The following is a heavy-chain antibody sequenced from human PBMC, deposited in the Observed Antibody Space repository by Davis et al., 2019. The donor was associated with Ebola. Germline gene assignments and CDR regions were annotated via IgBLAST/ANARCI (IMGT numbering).Heavy chain of an antibody. J-gene: IGHJ6*02. D-gene: IGHD3-10*01. CDR3: AGHEEQYYYGSGTYYGGMDV. V-gene: IGHV5-51*01. Sequence: GESLKISCTASGYSFTSYWIGWVRPIHGKALVRMVIIYPGESDTSYSPSVHVQVTISADKAIITAYLQGSSLKAWDTAMYDCAGHEEQYYYGSGTYYGGMDVWGQGTTVTVSS. CDR2: IYPGESDT. CDR1: GYSFTSYW.